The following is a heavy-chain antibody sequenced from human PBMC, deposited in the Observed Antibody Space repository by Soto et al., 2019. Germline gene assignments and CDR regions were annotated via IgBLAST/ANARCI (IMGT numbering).Heavy chain of an antibody. CDR1: GYSFRNYW. V-gene: IGHV5-51*01. Sequence: GESLKISCKASGYSFRNYWIAWVRQMPGKGLEYVGHIYPDDSDTRYNPSFQGQVTISADTSLSTAFLEWSSLEASDTAIYFCARTYRDGYKNAFKIWGQGTLVTVFS. D-gene: IGHD2-21*01. CDR2: IYPDDSDT. J-gene: IGHJ4*02. CDR3: ARTYRDGYKNAFKI.